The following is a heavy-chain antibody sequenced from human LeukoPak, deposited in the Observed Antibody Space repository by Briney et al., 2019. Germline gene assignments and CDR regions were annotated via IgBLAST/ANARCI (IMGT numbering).Heavy chain of an antibody. CDR1: GYTFTSYD. V-gene: IGHV1-8*01. J-gene: IGHJ4*02. CDR2: VNPNTGYT. CDR3: ARSSAWAHFDN. D-gene: IGHD2-15*01. Sequence: ASVKVSCKASGYTFTSYDIIWVRQATGQGLEWMGWVNPNTGYTGYAHQFQGRITMTRNTAISTAYMDLSSLNSQDTAVYYCARSSAWAHFDNWGQGTLVSVSS.